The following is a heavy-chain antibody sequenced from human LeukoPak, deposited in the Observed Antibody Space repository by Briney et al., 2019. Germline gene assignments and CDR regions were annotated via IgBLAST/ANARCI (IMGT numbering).Heavy chain of an antibody. J-gene: IGHJ4*02. V-gene: IGHV4-38-2*01. CDR2: IYHSGST. Sequence: SETLSLTCAVSGYSISSGYYWGWIRQPPGKGLEWIGSIYHSGSTYYNPSLKSRVTISVDTSKNQFSLELSSVTAADTAVYYCARSPMYYDILTGYFDYWGQGTLVTVSS. CDR3: ARSPMYYDILTGYFDY. CDR1: GYSISSGYY. D-gene: IGHD3-9*01.